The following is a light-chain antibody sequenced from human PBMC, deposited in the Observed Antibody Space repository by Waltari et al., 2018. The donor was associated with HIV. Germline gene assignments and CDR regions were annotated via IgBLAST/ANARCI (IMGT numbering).Light chain of an antibody. J-gene: IGKJ1*01. CDR1: QSLLYSDGYNY. V-gene: IGKV2-28*01. CDR2: LGS. CDR3: MQALQTPWT. Sequence: DIVMTQSLLSLPVTPGEPASISCRSSQSLLYSDGYNYWDWYLQKPGQSPQLLIYLGSNRACGGPDRFSGSGSGTDGTLKISRVEAEDVGVYYCMQALQTPWTFGQGTKVEIK.